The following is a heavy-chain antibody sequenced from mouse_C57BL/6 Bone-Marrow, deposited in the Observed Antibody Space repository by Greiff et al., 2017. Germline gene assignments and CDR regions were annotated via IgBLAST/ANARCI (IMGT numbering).Heavy chain of an antibody. V-gene: IGHV1-5*01. J-gene: IGHJ2*01. Sequence: EVQLQQSGTVLARPGASVKMSCKTSGYTFTSYWMHWVKQRPGQGLEWIGAIYPGNSDTSYNQKFKGKAKLTAVTSASTAYMELSSLTNEDSAVYYCTRKEYSTYDFDYWVQGTTLTVSS. CDR1: GYTFTSYW. CDR2: IYPGNSDT. D-gene: IGHD2-5*01. CDR3: TRKEYSTYDFDY.